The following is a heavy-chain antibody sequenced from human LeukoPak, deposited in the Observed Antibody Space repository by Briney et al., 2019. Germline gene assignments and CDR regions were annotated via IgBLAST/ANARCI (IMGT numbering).Heavy chain of an antibody. CDR2: IRFDGSNK. V-gene: IGHV3-30*02. Sequence: PGGSLRLSCAASGFTFSSYGMHWVRQAPGKGLEWILFIRFDGSNKYYADSVKGRFTISRDNSKNTLYLQMNSLRAEDTAVYYCARTYYYDSSGYLYYYYYYMDVWGKGTTVTVSS. CDR1: GFTFSSYG. CDR3: ARTYYYDSSGYLYYYYYYMDV. D-gene: IGHD3-22*01. J-gene: IGHJ6*03.